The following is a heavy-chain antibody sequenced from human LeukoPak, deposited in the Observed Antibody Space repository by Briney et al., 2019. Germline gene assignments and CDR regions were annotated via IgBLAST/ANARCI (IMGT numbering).Heavy chain of an antibody. D-gene: IGHD3-9*01. CDR1: GYSFTSYW. CDR2: IYPGDSDT. Sequence: GESPKISCKGSGYSFTSYWIGWVRQMPGKGLEWMGIIYPGDSDTRYSPSFQGQVTISADKSISTAYLQWSSLKASDTAMYYCARLLTGTYYYYGMDVWGQGTTVTVSS. V-gene: IGHV5-51*01. J-gene: IGHJ6*02. CDR3: ARLLTGTYYYYGMDV.